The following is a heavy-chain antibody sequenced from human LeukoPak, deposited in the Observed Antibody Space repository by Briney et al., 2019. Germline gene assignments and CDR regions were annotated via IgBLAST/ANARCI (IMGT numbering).Heavy chain of an antibody. D-gene: IGHD3-10*01. CDR2: IYYSGST. Sequence: PSETLSLTCTVSGGSISSSSYYWGWIRQPPGKGLEWIGSIYYSGSTYYNPSLKSRVTISVDTSKNQFSLKLSSVTAADTAVYYCARATMLRDFDYWGQGTLVTVSS. CDR3: ARATMLRDFDY. V-gene: IGHV4-39*07. J-gene: IGHJ4*02. CDR1: GGSISSSSYY.